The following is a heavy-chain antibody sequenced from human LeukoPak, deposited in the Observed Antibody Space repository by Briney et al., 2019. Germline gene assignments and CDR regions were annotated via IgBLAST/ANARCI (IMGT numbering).Heavy chain of an antibody. CDR3: ATHPRGSGWYYGMDV. CDR2: INPNSGGT. J-gene: IGHJ6*02. D-gene: IGHD6-19*01. Sequence: ASVKVSCKASGYTFTGYYMHWVRQAPGQGLEWMGWINPNSGGTNYAQKFQGRATMTRDTSISTAYMELSRLRSDDTAVYYCATHPRGSGWYYGMDVWGQGTTVTVSS. V-gene: IGHV1-2*02. CDR1: GYTFTGYY.